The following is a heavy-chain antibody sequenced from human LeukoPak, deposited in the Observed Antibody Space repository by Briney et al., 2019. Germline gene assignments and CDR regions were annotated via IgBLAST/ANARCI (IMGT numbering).Heavy chain of an antibody. CDR1: GYSISSGYY. V-gene: IGHV4-38-2*02. D-gene: IGHD3-22*01. CDR3: ARGRHYYYDSSGYIFDY. Sequence: SETLSLTCTVSGYSISSGYYWGWIRQPPGRELEWIASIYYGGSTHYNPSLASLKSRVTISVDTSKNQFSLKLSSVTAADTAVYCCARGRHYYYDSSGYIFDYWGQGTLVTVSS. CDR2: IYYGGST. J-gene: IGHJ4*02.